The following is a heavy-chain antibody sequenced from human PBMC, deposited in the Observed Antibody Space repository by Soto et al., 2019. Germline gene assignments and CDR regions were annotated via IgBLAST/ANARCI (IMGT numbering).Heavy chain of an antibody. J-gene: IGHJ6*02. D-gene: IGHD5-12*01. CDR1: GYTFTSYG. CDR2: ISTYNDNT. CDR3: ARSRDIVATIRGLFYYYYGMDV. Sequence: ASVKVSCKATGYTFTSYGISWVRQAPGQGLEWMGWISTYNDNTNYAQKVQGRVTMTTDTSTSTAYMELRSLRSDDTAVYYCARSRDIVATIRGLFYYYYGMDVWGQGTTVTVSS. V-gene: IGHV1-18*01.